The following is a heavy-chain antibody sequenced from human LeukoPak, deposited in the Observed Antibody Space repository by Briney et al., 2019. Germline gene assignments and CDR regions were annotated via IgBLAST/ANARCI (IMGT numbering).Heavy chain of an antibody. V-gene: IGHV3-23*01. Sequence: PGGSLRLSCAAPGFTFSSYAMSWVRQAPGKGLEWVSAISGSGGSTHYADSVKGRFTISRDNSKNTLYLQMNSLRAEDTALYYCAKSSGSYPYYFDYWGQGTLVTVSS. CDR1: GFTFSSYA. D-gene: IGHD1-26*01. CDR2: ISGSGGST. CDR3: AKSSGSYPYYFDY. J-gene: IGHJ4*02.